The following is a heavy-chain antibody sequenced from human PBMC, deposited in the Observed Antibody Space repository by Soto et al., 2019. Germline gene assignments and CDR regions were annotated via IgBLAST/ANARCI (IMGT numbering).Heavy chain of an antibody. D-gene: IGHD2-2*01. Sequence: GGSLRLSCAASGFTISNYGMHWVRQAPGKGLEWVAVISYDGTITYYADSVKGRFTISRDNSKNTLYLQVNSLRTEDTAVYYCATTRVGPCSSSICFSGIFDGMDVWGQGTTVTVSS. J-gene: IGHJ6*02. V-gene: IGHV3-30-3*01. CDR3: ATTRVGPCSSSICFSGIFDGMDV. CDR2: ISYDGTIT. CDR1: GFTISNYG.